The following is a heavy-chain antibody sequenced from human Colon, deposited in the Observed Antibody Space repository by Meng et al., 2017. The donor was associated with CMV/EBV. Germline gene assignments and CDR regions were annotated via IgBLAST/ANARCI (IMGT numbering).Heavy chain of an antibody. J-gene: IGHJ4*02. CDR3: TRGRLGVPGVLQAPEY. CDR2: IDPDGTDT. Sequence: GESLKISWAGSGFTLSNYWMHWVREAPGKGLEWVSQIDPDGTDTTYADSVKGRFTVSRDKARNTVFLQMNSLRADDTAVYFCTRGRLGVPGVLQAPEYWGQGTLVTVSS. D-gene: IGHD3-3*01. V-gene: IGHV3-74*01. CDR1: GFTLSNYW.